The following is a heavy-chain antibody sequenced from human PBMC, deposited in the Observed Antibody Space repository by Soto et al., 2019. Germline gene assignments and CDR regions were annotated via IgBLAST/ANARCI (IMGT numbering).Heavy chain of an antibody. CDR2: TYYSGST. CDR3: ARPSRSSWYYFDY. V-gene: IGHV4-59*08. J-gene: IGHJ4*02. Sequence: SETLSLTCTVSGGSISSYYWSWIRQPPGKGLEWIGYTYYSGSTNYNPSLKSRVTISVDTSKNQFSLKLSSVTAADTAVYYCARPSRSSWYYFDYWGQGTLVTVSS. D-gene: IGHD6-13*01. CDR1: GGSISSYY.